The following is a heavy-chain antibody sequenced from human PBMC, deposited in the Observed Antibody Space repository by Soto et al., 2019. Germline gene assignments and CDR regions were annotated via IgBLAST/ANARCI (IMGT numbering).Heavy chain of an antibody. D-gene: IGHD1-26*01. J-gene: IGHJ4*02. Sequence: EVQLMESGGGLVQPGGCPRLSCAASGCTFSSYSMNWVRQAPGKGLEWVSYISSSSSTIYYADSVKGRFTISRDNAKNSLYLQMNSLTDEDTAVYYCARYGGRLGYWGQGTLVTVSS. V-gene: IGHV3-48*02. CDR3: ARYGGRLGY. CDR1: GCTFSSYS. CDR2: ISSSSSTI.